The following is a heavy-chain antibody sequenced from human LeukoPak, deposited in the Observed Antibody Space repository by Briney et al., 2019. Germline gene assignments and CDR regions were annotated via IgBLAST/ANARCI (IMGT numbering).Heavy chain of an antibody. J-gene: IGHJ5*02. CDR1: GFTFSSYS. D-gene: IGHD6-13*01. Sequence: GGSLRLSCAASGFTFSSYSMNWVRQAPGKGLEWVSSISSSSSYIYYADSVKGRFTISRDNAKNSLYLQMNSLRAEDTAVYYCARAPPGIAAAGTNWFDPWGQGTLVTVSS. CDR3: ARAPPGIAAAGTNWFDP. CDR2: ISSSSSYI. V-gene: IGHV3-21*01.